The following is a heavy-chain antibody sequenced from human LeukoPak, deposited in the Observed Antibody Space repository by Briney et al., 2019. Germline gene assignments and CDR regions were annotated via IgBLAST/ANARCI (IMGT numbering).Heavy chain of an antibody. J-gene: IGHJ3*02. Sequence: ASVKVSCKASGYTFTSYGISWVRQAPGQGLEWMGWISAYNGNTNYAQKLQGRVTMTTDTSTSTAYMELSSLRSEDTAVYYCATDGPAAMVPGDAFDIWGQGTMVTVSS. V-gene: IGHV1-18*01. CDR2: ISAYNGNT. CDR3: ATDGPAAMVPGDAFDI. CDR1: GYTFTSYG. D-gene: IGHD5-18*01.